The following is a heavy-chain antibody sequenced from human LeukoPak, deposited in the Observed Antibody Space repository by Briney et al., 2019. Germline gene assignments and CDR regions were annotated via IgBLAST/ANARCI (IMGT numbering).Heavy chain of an antibody. J-gene: IGHJ4*02. CDR1: GYTFTGYY. D-gene: IGHD3-22*01. V-gene: IGHV1-2*02. Sequence: GASVKVSCKASGYTFTGYYMHWVRQAPGQGLEWMGWINPNSGGTNYAQKFQGRVTMTRDTSISTAYMELSRLRSDDTAVYYCARDRGYDSSGYYDYWGQGTLVTVSS. CDR2: INPNSGGT. CDR3: ARDRGYDSSGYYDY.